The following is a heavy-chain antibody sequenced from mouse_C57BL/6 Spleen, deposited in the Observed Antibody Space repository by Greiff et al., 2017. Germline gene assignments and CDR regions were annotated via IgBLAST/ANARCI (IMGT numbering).Heavy chain of an antibody. CDR3: ASGRGGNYWFAY. CDR2: ISAGGSYT. Sequence: EVMLVESGGGLVKPGGSLKLSCAASGFTFSSYAMSWVRQTPEKRLEWVATISAGGSYTYYPDNVKGRFTISRDNAKNNLYLQMSHLKSEDTAVYYCASGRGGNYWFAYWGQGTLVTVSA. J-gene: IGHJ3*01. V-gene: IGHV5-4*03. CDR1: GFTFSSYA. D-gene: IGHD2-1*01.